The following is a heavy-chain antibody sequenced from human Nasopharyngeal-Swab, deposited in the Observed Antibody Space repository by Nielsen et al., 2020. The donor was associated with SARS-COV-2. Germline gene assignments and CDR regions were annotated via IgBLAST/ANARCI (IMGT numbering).Heavy chain of an antibody. D-gene: IGHD3-22*01. CDR1: GFTFSSYG. J-gene: IGHJ4*02. CDR3: ARDQGYDSSGPPFDY. V-gene: IGHV3-30*19. CDR2: ISYDGSNK. Sequence: GESLKISCAASGFTFSSYGMHWVRQAPGKRLEWVAVISYDGSNKYYADSVKGRFTISRDNSKNTLYLQMNSLRAEDTAVYYCARDQGYDSSGPPFDYWGQGTLVTVSS.